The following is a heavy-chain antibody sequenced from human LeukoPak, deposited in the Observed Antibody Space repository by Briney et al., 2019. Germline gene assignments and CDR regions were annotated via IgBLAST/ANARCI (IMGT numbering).Heavy chain of an antibody. D-gene: IGHD2-15*01. CDR3: ARVGANCSGGSCYDSDDY. CDR2: IYHSGST. J-gene: IGHJ4*02. Sequence: QSSETLSLTCAVSGGSISSSNWWSWVRQPPGKGLEWIGEIYHSGSTNYNPSLKSRVTISVDTSKNQFSLKLSSVTAADTAVYYCARVGANCSGGSCYDSDDYWGQGTLVTVSS. V-gene: IGHV4-4*02. CDR1: GGSISSSNW.